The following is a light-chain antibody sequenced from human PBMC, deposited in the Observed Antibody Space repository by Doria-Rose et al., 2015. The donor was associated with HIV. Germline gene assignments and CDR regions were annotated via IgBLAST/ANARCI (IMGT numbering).Light chain of an antibody. J-gene: IGKJ1*01. CDR3: HQYGTSWT. CDR2: DGS. CDR1: QSFSSTY. Sequence: EIVLTQSPGTLSLSPGERATLSCSASQSFSSTYLAWYQQKPDQAPSLLIYDGSTRATGIPDRFSASGSGTDFTLTINRLEPEDFALYYCHQYGTSWTFGQGTKVEI. V-gene: IGKV3-20*01.